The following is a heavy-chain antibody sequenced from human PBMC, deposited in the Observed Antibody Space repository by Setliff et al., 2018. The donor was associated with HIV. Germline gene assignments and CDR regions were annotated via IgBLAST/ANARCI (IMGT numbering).Heavy chain of an antibody. CDR1: GGSISGSNYY. J-gene: IGHJ5*02. CDR3: ASRVYYYDSNKLPREEGFDP. Sequence: SETLSLTCTVSGGSISGSNYYWGWIRQPPGKGLEWVGSIYYSGSTYYNPSRKSRVTISIDTSKNQFSLNLTSVTAADTAVYYCASRVYYYDSNKLPREEGFDPWGKGTLVTVSS. V-gene: IGHV4-39*01. D-gene: IGHD3-22*01. CDR2: IYYSGST.